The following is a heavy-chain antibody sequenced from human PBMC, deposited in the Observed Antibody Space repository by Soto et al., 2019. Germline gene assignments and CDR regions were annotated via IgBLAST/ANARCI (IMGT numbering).Heavy chain of an antibody. Sequence: GGSLRLSCAASGFTFSSYGMHWVRQAPGKGLEWVAVIWYDGSNKYYADSVKGRFTISRDNSKNTLYLQMNSLRAEDTAVYYCARGGSGWALDYWGQGTLVTVSS. V-gene: IGHV3-33*01. J-gene: IGHJ4*02. D-gene: IGHD6-19*01. CDR2: IWYDGSNK. CDR1: GFTFSSYG. CDR3: ARGGSGWALDY.